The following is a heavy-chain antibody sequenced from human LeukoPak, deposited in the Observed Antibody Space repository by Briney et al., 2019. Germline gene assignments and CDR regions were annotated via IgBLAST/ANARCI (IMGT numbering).Heavy chain of an antibody. V-gene: IGHV3-23*01. CDR1: GFTFSSYA. J-gene: IGHJ3*02. Sequence: PGGSLRLSCAASGFTFSSYAMSWVRQAPGKGLEWVSAISGSGGSTYYADSVKGRFTISRDNSKNTLYLQMNSLRAEGTAVYYCAKVGRGSSDAFDIWGQGTMVTVSS. CDR2: ISGSGGST. CDR3: AKVGRGSSDAFDI. D-gene: IGHD3-10*01.